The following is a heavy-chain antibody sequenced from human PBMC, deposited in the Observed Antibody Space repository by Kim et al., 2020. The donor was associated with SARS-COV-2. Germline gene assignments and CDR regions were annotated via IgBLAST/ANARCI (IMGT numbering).Heavy chain of an antibody. Sequence: GGSLRLSCAASGFTFSSYGMHWVRQAPGKGLEWVAVISYDGSNKYYADSVKGRFTISRDNSKNTLYLQMNSLRAEDTAVYYCAKDRDYYGMDVWGQGTTVTVSS. J-gene: IGHJ6*02. D-gene: IGHD3-10*01. CDR2: ISYDGSNK. CDR1: GFTFSSYG. V-gene: IGHV3-30*18. CDR3: AKDRDYYGMDV.